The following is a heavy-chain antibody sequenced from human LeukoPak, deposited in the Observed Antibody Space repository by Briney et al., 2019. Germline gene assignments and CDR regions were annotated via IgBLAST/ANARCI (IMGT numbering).Heavy chain of an antibody. CDR1: GGSISSGGYY. J-gene: IGHJ3*02. Sequence: SETLSLTCTVSGGSISSGGYYWSWIRQHPGKGLEWIGNIYYSGSTYYNPSLKSRVTISVDTSKNQFSLKLSSVTAADTAVYYCARGQLWFFAFDIWGQGTMVTVSS. CDR3: ARGQLWFFAFDI. D-gene: IGHD5-18*01. V-gene: IGHV4-31*03. CDR2: IYYSGST.